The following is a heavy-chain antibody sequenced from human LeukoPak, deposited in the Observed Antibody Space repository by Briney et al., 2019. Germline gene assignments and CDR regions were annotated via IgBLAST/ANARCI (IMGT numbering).Heavy chain of an antibody. V-gene: IGHV3-23*01. D-gene: IGHD3-3*01. Sequence: PGGSLRLSCAASGFTFSSYAMSWVRHAPGKGLEWVSAISGSGGSTYYADSVKGRFTISRDNSKNTLYLQMNSLRAEDTAVYYCAKGHDFWSGYHDYWGQGTPVTVSS. CDR2: ISGSGGST. CDR3: AKGHDFWSGYHDY. J-gene: IGHJ4*02. CDR1: GFTFSSYA.